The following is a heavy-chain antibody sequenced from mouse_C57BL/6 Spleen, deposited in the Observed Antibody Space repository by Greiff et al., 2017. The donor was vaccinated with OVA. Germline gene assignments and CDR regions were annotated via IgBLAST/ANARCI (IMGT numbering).Heavy chain of an antibody. CDR2: INPNNGGT. J-gene: IGHJ1*03. CDR3: ARKRGVTTNWYFDV. CDR1: GYTFTDYY. V-gene: IGHV1-26*01. D-gene: IGHD2-2*01. Sequence: VQLQQSGPELVKPGASVKISCKASGYTFTDYYMNWVKQSHGKSLEWIGDINPNNGGTSYNQKFKGKATLTVDKSSSTAYMELRSLTSEDSAVYYCARKRGVTTNWYFDVWGTGTTVTVSS.